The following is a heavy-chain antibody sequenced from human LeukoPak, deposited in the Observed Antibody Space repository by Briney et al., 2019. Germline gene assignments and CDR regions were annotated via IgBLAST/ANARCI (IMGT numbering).Heavy chain of an antibody. D-gene: IGHD4-11*01. Sequence: PLETLSLTCTVSGGAISSSEDYCGSIRQPPGKGPEWIGNIHYSGRTNYNTSLKSRGTISEDPSKNQFYLKLSSVTAADTAVYYCARVRWESTTVPAQYWGQGTLVTVSS. CDR3: ARVRWESTTVPAQY. CDR1: GGAISSSEDY. V-gene: IGHV4-39*07. J-gene: IGHJ4*02. CDR2: IHYSGRT.